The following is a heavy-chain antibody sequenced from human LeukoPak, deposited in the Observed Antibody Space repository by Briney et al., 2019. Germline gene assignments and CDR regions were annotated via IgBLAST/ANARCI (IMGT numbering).Heavy chain of an antibody. D-gene: IGHD3-22*01. J-gene: IGHJ4*02. CDR3: AKVLGDHYYDSSGYSPLIY. CDR2: ISGSGGST. Sequence: GGSLRLSCAASGFTFSRYAMSWVRQAPGKGLEWVSAISGSGGSTYYADSVKGRFTISRDNSKNTLYLQMNSLRAEDTAVYYCAKVLGDHYYDSSGYSPLIYWGQGTLVTVSS. V-gene: IGHV3-23*01. CDR1: GFTFSRYA.